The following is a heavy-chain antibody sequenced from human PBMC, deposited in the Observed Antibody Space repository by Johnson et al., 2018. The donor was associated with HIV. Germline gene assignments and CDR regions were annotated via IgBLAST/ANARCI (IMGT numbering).Heavy chain of an antibody. D-gene: IGHD3-16*01. J-gene: IGHJ3*02. V-gene: IGHV3-30*02. CDR1: GFTFSSYG. CDR2: IRYDGSNK. Sequence: QVQLVESGGGVVQPGGSLRLSCAASGFTFSSYGMHWVRQAPGKGLEWVAFIRYDGSNKYYADSVKGRFTISRDNAKNSLYLQMNSLRAEDTAVYYCARAHYDYAPAPTFNIWGQGTMVTVSS. CDR3: ARAHYDYAPAPTFNI.